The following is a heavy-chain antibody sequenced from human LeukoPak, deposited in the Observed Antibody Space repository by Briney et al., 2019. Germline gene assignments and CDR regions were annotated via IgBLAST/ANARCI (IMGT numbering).Heavy chain of an antibody. CDR3: ARSGPSYYYYYYMDV. CDR1: GYSFTSYW. V-gene: IGHV5-51*03. CDR2: IYPGDSDT. Sequence: KPGESLKISCKGSGYSFTSYWIGWVRQMPGKGLEWMGIIYPGDSDTRYSPSFQGQVTISADKSISTAYLQWSSLKASDTAMYYCARSGPSYYYYYYMDVWGKGTTVTVSS. J-gene: IGHJ6*03.